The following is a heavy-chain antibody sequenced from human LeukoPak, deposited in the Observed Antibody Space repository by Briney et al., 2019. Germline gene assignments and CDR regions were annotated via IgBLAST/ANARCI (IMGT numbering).Heavy chain of an antibody. V-gene: IGHV1-18*01. J-gene: IGHJ4*02. CDR3: ARDCIGCHGFDS. CDR2: VSAYADNT. Sequence: ASVKVSCKASGYNFFSYGITWVRQAPGQGLEWMGWVSAYADNTNYVQKFQGRVTMTTDTSTSTAYMELRSLRSDDTAVYYCARDCIGCHGFDSWRQGTLVTVSS. CDR1: GYNFFSYG. D-gene: IGHD1-26*01.